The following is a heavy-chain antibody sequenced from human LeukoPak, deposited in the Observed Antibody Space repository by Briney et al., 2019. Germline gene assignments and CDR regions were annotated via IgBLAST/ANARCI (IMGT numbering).Heavy chain of an antibody. CDR1: GFSFSDCY. Sequence: GGSLRLSCAASGFSFSDCYMNWIRQAPGKGLEWVSYISSGGSSIHYADSVKGRFTISRDNAKNSLYMEMNSLRAEDTAVYYCARGDWYSFDHWGQGTLVTVSS. CDR3: ARGDWYSFDH. J-gene: IGHJ4*02. CDR2: ISSGGSSI. D-gene: IGHD6-19*01. V-gene: IGHV3-11*01.